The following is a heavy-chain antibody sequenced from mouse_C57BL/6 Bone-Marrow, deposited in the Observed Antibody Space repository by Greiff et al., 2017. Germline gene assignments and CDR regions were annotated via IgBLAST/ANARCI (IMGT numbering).Heavy chain of an antibody. V-gene: IGHV1-55*01. CDR3: AMWAVALDF. CDR2: IYPGSGST. D-gene: IGHD1-1*01. J-gene: IGHJ2*01. CDR1: GYTFTSYW. Sequence: VQLQQPGAELVKPGASVKMSCKASGYTFTSYWITWVKQRPGQGLEWIGDIYPGSGSTNYNEKFKSKATLTVATSSSTAYLQLSSLTSEDSAVYYCAMWAVALDFWSQGTALTVSS.